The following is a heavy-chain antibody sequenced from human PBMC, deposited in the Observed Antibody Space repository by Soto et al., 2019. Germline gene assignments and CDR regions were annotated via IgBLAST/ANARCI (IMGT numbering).Heavy chain of an antibody. CDR1: GFTFSSYA. V-gene: IGHV3-23*01. J-gene: IGHJ4*02. CDR2: ISGSGGST. D-gene: IGHD3-16*01. Sequence: GGSLRLSCAASGFTFSSYAMSWFRQAPGKGLEWVSAISGSGGSTYYADSVKGRFTISRDNSKNTLYLQMNSLRADDTAVYYCAPPAFAVNFDYWGQGTLVTVSS. CDR3: APPAFAVNFDY.